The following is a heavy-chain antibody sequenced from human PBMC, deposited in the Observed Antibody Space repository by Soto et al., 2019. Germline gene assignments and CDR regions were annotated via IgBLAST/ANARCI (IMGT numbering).Heavy chain of an antibody. Sequence: EVQLVESGGGLVQPGGSLRLSCAASGFTFSSYDMHWVRQATGKGLEWVSAIGTAGDTYYPGSVKGRFTISRENAKNSLYLQMNSLRAEDTAVYYCARSRDGGKANFDYWGQGTLVTVSS. CDR1: GFTFSSYD. CDR2: IGTAGDT. D-gene: IGHD2-15*01. J-gene: IGHJ4*02. V-gene: IGHV3-13*01. CDR3: ARSRDGGKANFDY.